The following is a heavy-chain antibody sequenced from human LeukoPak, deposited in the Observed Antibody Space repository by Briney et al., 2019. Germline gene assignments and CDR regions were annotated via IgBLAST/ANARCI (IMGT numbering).Heavy chain of an antibody. CDR3: ARENSGSYREFDY. V-gene: IGHV4-4*07. J-gene: IGHJ4*02. Sequence: SETLSLTCTVSGGSISSYYWSWIRQPAGKGLEWIGRIYTSGSTNYNDSLKSRVSMSVDTSKNQFSLKLSSVTAADTAVFYCARENSGSYREFDYWGQGALVTVSS. D-gene: IGHD1-26*01. CDR1: GGSISSYY. CDR2: IYTSGST.